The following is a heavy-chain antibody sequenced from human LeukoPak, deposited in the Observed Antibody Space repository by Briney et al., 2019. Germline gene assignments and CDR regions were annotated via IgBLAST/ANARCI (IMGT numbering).Heavy chain of an antibody. Sequence: GGSLRLSCAASGFTFSSYSMNWVRQAPGKGLEWVSYISSSSSTIYYADSVKGRFTISRDNAKNSLYLQMNSLRAEDTAVYYCAGEVEGLDYWGQGTLVTVSS. V-gene: IGHV3-48*01. CDR3: AGEVEGLDY. CDR1: GFTFSSYS. J-gene: IGHJ4*02. D-gene: IGHD2-15*01. CDR2: ISSSSSTI.